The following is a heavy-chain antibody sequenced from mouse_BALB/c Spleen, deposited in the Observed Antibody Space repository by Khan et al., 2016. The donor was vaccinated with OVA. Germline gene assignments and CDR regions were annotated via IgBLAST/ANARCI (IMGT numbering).Heavy chain of an antibody. V-gene: IGHV3-2*02. D-gene: IGHD1-1*01. CDR2: ISYSGVT. CDR3: AREKYYAYYFDY. Sequence: EVQLQESGPGLVKPSQSLSLTCTVTGYSITSGYAWNWIRQFPGNKLEWMGYISYSGVTSYTPSLKSRISITRDTSKNQFFLQLTSVTTKDPAPYYCAREKYYAYYFDYWAKAPLSPSPQ. J-gene: IGHJ2*01. CDR1: GYSITSGYA.